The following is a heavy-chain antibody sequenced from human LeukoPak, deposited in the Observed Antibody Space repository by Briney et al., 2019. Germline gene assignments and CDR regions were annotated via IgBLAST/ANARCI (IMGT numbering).Heavy chain of an antibody. CDR1: GGSISSSSYC. J-gene: IGHJ3*02. V-gene: IGHV4-39*07. CDR3: AGDQLLYAFDI. Sequence: SETLSLTCTVSGGSISSSSYCWGWIRQPPGKGLEWIGSIYYSGSTNYNPSLKSRVPISVDTSKNQFSLKLSSVTAADTAVYYCAGDQLLYAFDIWGQGTMVTVSS. CDR2: IYYSGST. D-gene: IGHD5-24*01.